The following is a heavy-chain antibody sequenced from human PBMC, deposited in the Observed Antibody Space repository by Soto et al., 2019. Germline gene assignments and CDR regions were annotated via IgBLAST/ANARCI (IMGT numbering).Heavy chain of an antibody. CDR1: GFTFSSYE. CDR3: ARDSTRVFYGMDV. D-gene: IGHD3-3*01. V-gene: IGHV3-48*03. Sequence: GGSLRLSCAASGFTFSSYEMNWVRQAPGKGLEWVSYISSSGSTIYYADSLKGRFTISRDSAKNSPYLQMNSLRAEDTAGYYCARDSTRVFYGMDVWGQGTTVTVSS. J-gene: IGHJ6*02. CDR2: ISSSGSTI.